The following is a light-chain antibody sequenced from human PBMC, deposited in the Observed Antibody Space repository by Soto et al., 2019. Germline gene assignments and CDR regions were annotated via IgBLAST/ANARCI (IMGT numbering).Light chain of an antibody. J-gene: IGKJ4*01. CDR1: QSVGWF. CDR3: QQRTNWPLT. Sequence: EIVLTQSPATLSLSPGERATLSCRASQSVGWFLAWYQQKPGQAPGLLIYDAFNRATGIPARFSGGGSGTDFTLTISSLEPEDFAVYYCQQRTNWPLTFGGGTKVEIK. CDR2: DAF. V-gene: IGKV3-11*01.